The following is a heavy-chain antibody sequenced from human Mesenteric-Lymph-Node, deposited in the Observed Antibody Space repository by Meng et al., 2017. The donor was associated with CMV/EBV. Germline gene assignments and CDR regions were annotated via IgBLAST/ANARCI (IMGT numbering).Heavy chain of an antibody. V-gene: IGHV4-30-4*08. CDR2: IYYSGST. CDR1: GGSISSDNYY. CDR3: ARDDRPYCSSTSCHYDPAAFDI. D-gene: IGHD2-2*01. Sequence: SETLSLTCTVSGGSISSDNYYWSWIRQPPGKGLEWVGYIYYSGSTFYNPSLKSRVTISVDTSKNQFSLKLSSVTAADTAVYYCARDDRPYCSSTSCHYDPAAFDIWGQGTMVTVSS. J-gene: IGHJ3*02.